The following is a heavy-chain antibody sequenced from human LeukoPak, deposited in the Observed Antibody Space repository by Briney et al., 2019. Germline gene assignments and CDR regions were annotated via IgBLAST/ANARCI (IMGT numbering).Heavy chain of an antibody. CDR2: VTSSSRTI. CDR3: ARSRGFDY. Sequence: GGSLRLSCAASGFTFSSYSMNWVRRAPGKGPEWIAYVTSSSRTIYYADSVKGRFTISRDNSKNTLYLQMNSLRAEDTAVYYCARSRGFDYWGQGTLVTVSS. V-gene: IGHV3-48*01. CDR1: GFTFSSYS. J-gene: IGHJ4*02. D-gene: IGHD3-10*01.